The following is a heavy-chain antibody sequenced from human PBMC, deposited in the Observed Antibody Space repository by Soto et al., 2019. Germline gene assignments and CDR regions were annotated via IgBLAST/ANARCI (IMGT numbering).Heavy chain of an antibody. Sequence: EVQLVESEGGLVQPGGSLRLSCAASGFTFSYYWMHWVRQAPGQGLVWVSRIHSDGSSTTYADSVKGRFTISRDNAKNTLYLPMNSLSAEDTAVYYCARGDRGAFDLWGQGTMVTVSS. J-gene: IGHJ3*01. V-gene: IGHV3-74*01. CDR2: IHSDGSST. D-gene: IGHD2-21*02. CDR3: ARGDRGAFDL. CDR1: GFTFSYYW.